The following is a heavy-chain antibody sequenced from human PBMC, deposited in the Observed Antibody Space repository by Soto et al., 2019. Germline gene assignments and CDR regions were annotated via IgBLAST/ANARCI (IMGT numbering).Heavy chain of an antibody. Sequence: QVQLQQWGAGLLKPSETLSLTCAVYGGSFSGYYWRWIRQPPGQGLEWIGEINHSGSTNYNPSLMSGVTISVDTSKNQFSLKLSSVTAADTAVYYCARGRAVVVAATRGRDDPQKHFLYWGQGTLVTVSS. CDR1: GGSFSGYY. CDR3: ARGRAVVVAATRGRDDPQKHFLY. CDR2: INHSGST. V-gene: IGHV4-34*01. D-gene: IGHD2-15*01. J-gene: IGHJ4*02.